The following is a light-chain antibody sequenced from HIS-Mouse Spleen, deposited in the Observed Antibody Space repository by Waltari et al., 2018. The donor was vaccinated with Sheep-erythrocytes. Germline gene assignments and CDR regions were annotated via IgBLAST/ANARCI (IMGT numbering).Light chain of an antibody. J-gene: IGLJ3*02. CDR1: SSHVGSYNL. Sequence: QSALTQPASVSGSPGQSITIPCTGTSSHVGSYNLVSWYQQQPGKAPKRMIYEGSKRPSGVSNRFSGSKSGNTASLTISGLQAEDEADYYCCSYAGSSTPWVFGGGTKLTVL. CDR3: CSYAGSSTPWV. CDR2: EGS. V-gene: IGLV2-23*01.